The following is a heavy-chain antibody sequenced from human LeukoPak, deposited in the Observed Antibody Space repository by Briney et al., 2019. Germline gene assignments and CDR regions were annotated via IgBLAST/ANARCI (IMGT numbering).Heavy chain of an antibody. CDR3: ARDRSASHDY. V-gene: IGHV1-46*01. CDR2: INPSGGST. J-gene: IGHJ4*02. CDR1: GYTFTSYY. Sequence: ASVKVSCKASGYTFTSYYMHWVRQAPGQGLEWMGIINPSGGSTTYAQKFQGRITMTRDTSTSTVYMEVSSLRAEDTAVYYCARDRSASHDYWGRGTLVTVSS.